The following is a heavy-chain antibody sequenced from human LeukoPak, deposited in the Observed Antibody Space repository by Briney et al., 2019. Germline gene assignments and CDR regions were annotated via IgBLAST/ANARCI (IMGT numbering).Heavy chain of an antibody. CDR1: GFTFSSYA. V-gene: IGHV3-30-3*01. CDR2: ISYDGSNK. D-gene: IGHD3-10*01. J-gene: IGHJ6*02. Sequence: GGSLRLSCAASGFTFSSYAMHWVRQAPGKGLEWVAVISYDGSNKYYADSVKGRFTISRDNSKNTLYLQMNSLRAEDTAVYYCARDLEGSGILEDWGQGTTVTVSS. CDR3: ARDLEGSGILED.